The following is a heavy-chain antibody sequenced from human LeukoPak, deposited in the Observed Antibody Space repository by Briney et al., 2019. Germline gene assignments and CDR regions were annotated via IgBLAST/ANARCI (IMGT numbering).Heavy chain of an antibody. CDR2: ISGSGGST. V-gene: IGHV3-23*01. CDR1: GFTVSSYA. J-gene: IGHJ4*02. D-gene: IGHD3-22*01. Sequence: GGSLRLSCAGSGFTVSSYAMSWVRQAPGKGLEWVSAISGSGGSTYYADSVKGRFTISRDNSKNTLYLQMNSLRAEDTAVYYCAKTYYYDSSGYPSYFDYWGQGTLVTVSS. CDR3: AKTYYYDSSGYPSYFDY.